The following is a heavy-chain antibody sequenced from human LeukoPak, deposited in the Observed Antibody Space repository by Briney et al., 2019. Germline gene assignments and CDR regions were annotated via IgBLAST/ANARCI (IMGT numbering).Heavy chain of an antibody. J-gene: IGHJ4*02. CDR3: ASTSLGSPYLDFDY. CDR1: GYTFTGYY. CDR2: INPNSGGT. V-gene: IGHV1-2*02. Sequence: ASVKVSCKASGYTFTGYYMHWVRQAPGQGLEWMGWINPNSGGTNYAQKFQGRVTMTRDTSISTAYMELSRLRSDDTAVYYCASTSLGSPYLDFDYWGQGTLVTVSS. D-gene: IGHD2-8*01.